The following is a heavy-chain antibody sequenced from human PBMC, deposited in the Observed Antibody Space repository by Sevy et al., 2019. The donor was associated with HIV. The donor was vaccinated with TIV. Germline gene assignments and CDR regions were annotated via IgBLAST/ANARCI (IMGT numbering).Heavy chain of an antibody. D-gene: IGHD3-3*01. CDR1: GFTVSSHY. Sequence: GGSLRLSCAASGFTVSSHYMSWVRQAPGKGLEWVSVIYSGGSTYYAESVKGRFTITRDNSKNTPYIEMNSLRAEDTAVYYCASVKECTIFGVEGYYYYGMDVWGQGTTVTVSS. J-gene: IGHJ6*02. CDR2: IYSGGST. V-gene: IGHV3-53*05. CDR3: ASVKECTIFGVEGYYYYGMDV.